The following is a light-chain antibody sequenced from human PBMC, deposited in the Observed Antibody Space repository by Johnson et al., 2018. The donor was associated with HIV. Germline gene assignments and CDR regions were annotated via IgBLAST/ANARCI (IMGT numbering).Light chain of an antibody. Sequence: VLTQPPSVSAAPGQKVTISCSGSSSNIGNNYVSWYQQLPGTAPKLLIYENNKRPSGIPDRFSGSKSGTSATLGLTGLQTGDEADYYCGTWDSSLSAEVFGTGTKVTVL. CDR3: GTWDSSLSAEV. CDR2: ENN. V-gene: IGLV1-51*02. CDR1: SSNIGNNY. J-gene: IGLJ1*01.